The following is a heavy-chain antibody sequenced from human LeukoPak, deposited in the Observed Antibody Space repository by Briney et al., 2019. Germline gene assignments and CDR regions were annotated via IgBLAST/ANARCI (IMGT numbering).Heavy chain of an antibody. V-gene: IGHV4-34*01. CDR3: ARPIKGY. Sequence: SETVSLTCAVYGGSFSGYYWSWIRQPPGKGLEWIGEINHSGSTNYNPSLKSRVTISVDTSKNQFSLKLSSVTAADTAVYYCARPIKGYWGQGTLVTVSS. CDR2: INHSGST. CDR1: GGSFSGYY. J-gene: IGHJ4*02.